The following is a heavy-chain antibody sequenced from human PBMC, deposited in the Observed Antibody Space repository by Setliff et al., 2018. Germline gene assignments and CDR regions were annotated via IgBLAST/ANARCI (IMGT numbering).Heavy chain of an antibody. V-gene: IGHV3-53*01. CDR1: GLTVSNDF. CDR2: IYNIGET. D-gene: IGHD3-10*01. CDR3: ARDRGGTNPWFDF. Sequence: PGGSLRLSCVVSGLTVSNDFMGWVRQAPGKGLEWVSVIYNIGETRYADSVKGRFTISRDKSKNTLYLHLSSLRVEDTATYYCARDRGGTNPWFDFWDQGTQVTVSS. J-gene: IGHJ5*01.